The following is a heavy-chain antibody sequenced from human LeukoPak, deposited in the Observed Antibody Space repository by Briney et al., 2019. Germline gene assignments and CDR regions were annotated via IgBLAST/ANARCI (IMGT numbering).Heavy chain of an antibody. D-gene: IGHD4-17*01. V-gene: IGHV3-33*06. CDR3: AKSQAFYGDYEFDY. J-gene: IGHJ4*02. CDR2: K. CDR1: GFTFSSYG. Sequence: GGSLRLSCAASGFTFSSYGMHWVRQAPGKGLEWVAVKYYADSVKGRFTISRDNSKNTLYLQMNSLRAEDTAFYYCAKSQAFYGDYEFDYWGQGTLVTVSS.